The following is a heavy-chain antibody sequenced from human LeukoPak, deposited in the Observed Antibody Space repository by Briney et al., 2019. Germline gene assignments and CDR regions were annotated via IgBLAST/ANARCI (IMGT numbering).Heavy chain of an antibody. D-gene: IGHD3-10*01. Sequence: PGGSLRLSCAASGFTFTDYSMNWVRQAPGKGLEWVSVIYSGGSTYYADSVKGRFTISRDNSKNALYLQMNSLRAEDTAVYYCARVGNYYGSGSYHFWGQGTLVTVSS. CDR2: IYSGGST. V-gene: IGHV3-66*01. CDR3: ARVGNYYGSGSYHF. CDR1: GFTFTDYS. J-gene: IGHJ4*02.